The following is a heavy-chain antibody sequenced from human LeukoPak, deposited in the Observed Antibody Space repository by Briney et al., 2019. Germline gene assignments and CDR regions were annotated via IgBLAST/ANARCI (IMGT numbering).Heavy chain of an antibody. D-gene: IGHD1-26*01. V-gene: IGHV3-30*04. CDR3: AREAAGATGFDY. J-gene: IGHJ4*02. CDR2: ISYDGSNK. Sequence: PGGSLRLSCAASGFTFSSYAMHWVRQAPGKGLEWVAVISYDGSNKYYADSVKGRFTISRDNSKNTLYLQMNSLRAEDTAVYYCAREAAGATGFDYWGQGTLVTVSS. CDR1: GFTFSSYA.